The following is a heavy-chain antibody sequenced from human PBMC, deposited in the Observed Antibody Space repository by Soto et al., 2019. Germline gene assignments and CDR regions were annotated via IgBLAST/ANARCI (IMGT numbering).Heavy chain of an antibody. CDR3: ARLYYDYV. D-gene: IGHD3-3*01. V-gene: IGHV3-48*02. CDR2: ISYDSDTI. Sequence: PSETLSLTCTVSGGSISSYYWSWVRQAAGKGLEWIAYISYDSDTIQYADSVKGRFTISRDNAKNSLYLQMNSLRDEDTAVYYCARLYYDYVWGQGTTVTVSS. J-gene: IGHJ6*02. CDR1: GGSISSYY.